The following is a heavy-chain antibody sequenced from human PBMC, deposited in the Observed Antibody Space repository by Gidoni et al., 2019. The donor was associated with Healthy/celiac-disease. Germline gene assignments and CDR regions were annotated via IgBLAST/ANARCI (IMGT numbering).Heavy chain of an antibody. CDR3: ARYFDDGSYNNYFDY. CDR2: IYSGGST. Sequence: EVQLVESGGGLVQPGGSLRLYCAASGFTVSSNYMSWVRQAPGKGLEWVSVIYSGGSTYYADSVKGRFTISRHNSKNTLYLQMNSLRAEDTAVYYCARYFDDGSYNNYFDYWGQGTLVTVSS. D-gene: IGHD1-26*01. CDR1: GFTVSSNY. J-gene: IGHJ4*02. V-gene: IGHV3-53*04.